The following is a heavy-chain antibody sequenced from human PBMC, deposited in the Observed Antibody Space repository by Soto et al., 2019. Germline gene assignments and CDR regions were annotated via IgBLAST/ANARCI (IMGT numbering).Heavy chain of an antibody. J-gene: IGHJ5*02. CDR3: ARLVGTSSSWYRGWFDP. D-gene: IGHD6-13*01. V-gene: IGHV1-69*12. CDR1: GGTFSSYA. CDR2: IIPIFGTA. Sequence: QVQLVQSGAEVKKPGSSVKVSCKASGGTFSSYAISWVRQAPGQGLEWMGGIIPIFGTANYAQKFQGRVTITADEPTSTAYMEVSSLRSEATAVYYCARLVGTSSSWYRGWFDPWGQGTLVTVSS.